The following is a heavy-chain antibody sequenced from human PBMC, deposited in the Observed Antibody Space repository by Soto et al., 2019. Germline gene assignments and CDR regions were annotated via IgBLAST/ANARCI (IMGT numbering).Heavy chain of an antibody. CDR2: IIPMFETP. CDR1: GGTFSMFL. V-gene: IGHV1-69*06. Sequence: QVQLVQSGAEVKKPGSSVKISCKASGGTFSMFLMSWVRQAPGQGLEWMGGIIPMFETPNYAQKFQGRVTRQADKSTGTVVMELTNLRSEDTAVYFCARGGPGMATTTAYFDYWGQGTLVTVSS. J-gene: IGHJ4*02. D-gene: IGHD3-10*01. CDR3: ARGGPGMATTTAYFDY.